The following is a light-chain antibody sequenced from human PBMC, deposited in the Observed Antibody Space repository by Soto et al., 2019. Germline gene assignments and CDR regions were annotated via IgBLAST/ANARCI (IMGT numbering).Light chain of an antibody. Sequence: EIVXTQSPGTLSLSPGERATLSCRASQSVSSASLAWYQQKPGQAPRLLIYGASSRATGIPDRFSGSGSGTDFTLTISRLEPEDFAVYYCQQYGSSPKTFGQGTKV. CDR2: GAS. J-gene: IGKJ1*01. CDR1: QSVSSAS. CDR3: QQYGSSPKT. V-gene: IGKV3-20*01.